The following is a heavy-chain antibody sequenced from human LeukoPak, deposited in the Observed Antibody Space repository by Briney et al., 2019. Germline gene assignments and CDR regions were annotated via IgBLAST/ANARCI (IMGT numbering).Heavy chain of an antibody. J-gene: IGHJ4*02. V-gene: IGHV1-2*02. Sequence: ASVKVSCKASGYTFTGYFIHWVRQAPGQGLEWMGWINPNSGGTNYAQKFQGRVTVTRDTFISTAYMELSRLRSDDTAVYYCARAVSGYAPGKQWLVLGYWGQGTLVTVSS. CDR3: ARAVSGYAPGKQWLVLGY. D-gene: IGHD6-19*01. CDR1: GYTFTGYF. CDR2: INPNSGGT.